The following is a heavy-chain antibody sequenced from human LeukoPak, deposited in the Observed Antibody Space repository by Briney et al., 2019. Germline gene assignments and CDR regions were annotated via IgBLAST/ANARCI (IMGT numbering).Heavy chain of an antibody. V-gene: IGHV1-3*01. CDR2: INAGNGNT. CDR3: ARSDSSSWYLFDY. Sequence: ASVKVSCKASGYTFTSYAMHWVRQAPGQRLEWMGWINAGNGNTKYSQKFQGRVTITRDTSASTAYMELSSLRSEDTAVYYCARSDSSSWYLFDYWGQGTLVTVPS. CDR1: GYTFTSYA. D-gene: IGHD6-13*01. J-gene: IGHJ4*02.